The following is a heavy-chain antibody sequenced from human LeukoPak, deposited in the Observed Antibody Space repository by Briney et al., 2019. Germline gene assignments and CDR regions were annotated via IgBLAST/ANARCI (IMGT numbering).Heavy chain of an antibody. CDR2: ISSSGSYI. V-gene: IGHV3-21*01. D-gene: IGHD3-22*01. J-gene: IGHJ3*02. Sequence: GGSLRLSCAASGFTFSSYSMNWVRQARGKGLEWVSSISSSGSYIYYADSVKGRFTISRDNAENSLYLQMNSLRAEDTAVYYCALGYYDSSGYYQTAFDIWGQGTMVTVSS. CDR3: ALGYYDSSGYYQTAFDI. CDR1: GFTFSSYS.